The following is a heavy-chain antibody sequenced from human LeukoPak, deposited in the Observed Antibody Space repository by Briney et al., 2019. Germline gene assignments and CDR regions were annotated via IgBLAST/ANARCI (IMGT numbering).Heavy chain of an antibody. V-gene: IGHV4-59*08. D-gene: IGHD2-15*01. CDR3: ASGPIVVVSKDAFDI. Sequence: PSETLSLTCTVSGGSISSYYWSWIRQPPGKGLEWIGYIYYSGSTYYNPSLKSRVTISVDTSKNQFSLKLSSVTAADTAVYYCASGPIVVVSKDAFDIWGQGTMVTVSS. CDR2: IYYSGST. CDR1: GGSISSYY. J-gene: IGHJ3*02.